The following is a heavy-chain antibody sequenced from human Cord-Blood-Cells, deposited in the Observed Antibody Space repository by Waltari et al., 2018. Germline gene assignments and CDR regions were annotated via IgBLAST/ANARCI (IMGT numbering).Heavy chain of an antibody. CDR2: INGEGSST. CDR3: ARSFSGSFDY. J-gene: IGHJ4*02. D-gene: IGHD1-26*01. CDR1: GFTFSSYW. V-gene: IGHV3-74*01. Sequence: EVQLVESGGGLVQPGGSLRLSCAASGFTFSSYWMHWVRQAPGKGLVGVSRINGEGSSTSYADSVKGRFTISRDNAKNTLYLQMNSLRAEDTAVYYCARSFSGSFDYWGQGTLVTVSS.